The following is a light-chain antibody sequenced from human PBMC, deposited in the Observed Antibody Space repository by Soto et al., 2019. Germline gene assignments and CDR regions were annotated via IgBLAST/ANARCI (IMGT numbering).Light chain of an antibody. Sequence: EIVLTQSPATLSLSPGERATLSCRASQSVSSYLAWYQQKPGQAPRLLIYDASNRATGIPARFSGSGSGTDFTLTISSLEPEDFAVYYCPQRSNWPLTFGQGKRLEIK. CDR1: QSVSSY. CDR3: PQRSNWPLT. V-gene: IGKV3-11*01. J-gene: IGKJ5*01. CDR2: DAS.